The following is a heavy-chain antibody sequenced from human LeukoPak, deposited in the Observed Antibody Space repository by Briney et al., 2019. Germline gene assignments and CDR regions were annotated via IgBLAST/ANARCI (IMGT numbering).Heavy chain of an antibody. CDR3: ARDSAWAFDY. Sequence: SGGSLRLSCAASGFTFSTYSMNWVRQAPGKGLEWISYIGTSSSTIWYADSVKGRFTISRDNAKTSSYLQMSSLRAEDTAVYYCARDSAWAFDYWGQGTLVTVSS. V-gene: IGHV3-48*01. CDR1: GFTFSTYS. CDR2: IGTSSSTI. J-gene: IGHJ4*02. D-gene: IGHD1-26*01.